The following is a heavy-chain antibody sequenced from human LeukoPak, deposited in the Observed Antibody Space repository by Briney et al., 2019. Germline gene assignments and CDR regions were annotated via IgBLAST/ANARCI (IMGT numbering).Heavy chain of an antibody. V-gene: IGHV3-30*02. CDR1: GFIFSTYG. D-gene: IGHD3-16*01. Sequence: PGGSLRLSCAASGFIFSTYGMYWVGQAPGKGLEWVAFIRDDGSINNYADSVKGRSTISRDNSKNTLYLQMNSLRAEDTAVYYCAKDSLADIDYWGQGTLVTVSS. J-gene: IGHJ4*02. CDR3: AKDSLADIDY. CDR2: IRDDGSIN.